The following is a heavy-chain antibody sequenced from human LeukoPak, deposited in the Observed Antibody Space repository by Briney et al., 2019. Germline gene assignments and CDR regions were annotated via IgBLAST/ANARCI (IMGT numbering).Heavy chain of an antibody. Sequence: ASVKVSCRASGGTFSSYAIGWVRQAPGQGLEWMGWISAYNGNTNYAQKLQGRVTMTTDTSTSTAYMELRSLRSDDTAVYYCARAYIADDAFDIWGQGTMVTVSS. CDR3: ARAYIADDAFDI. CDR1: GGTFSSYA. D-gene: IGHD6-13*01. CDR2: ISAYNGNT. V-gene: IGHV1-18*01. J-gene: IGHJ3*02.